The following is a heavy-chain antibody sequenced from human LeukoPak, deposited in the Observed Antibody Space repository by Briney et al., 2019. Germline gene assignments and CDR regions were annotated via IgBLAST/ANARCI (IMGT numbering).Heavy chain of an antibody. D-gene: IGHD3-3*01. V-gene: IGHV4-59*05. J-gene: IGHJ4*02. Sequence: PGGSLRLSCAASGFTFSSYGMHWVRQPPGMGLEWIGGIHYSGNTYYNPSLKSRVTISIDTSKNQFSLKLSSVTAADTAVYYCARLGAGPTYYDFWSGYSSFYFDYWGQGTLVTVSS. CDR2: IHYSGNT. CDR3: ARLGAGPTYYDFWSGYSSFYFDY. CDR1: GFTFSSYG.